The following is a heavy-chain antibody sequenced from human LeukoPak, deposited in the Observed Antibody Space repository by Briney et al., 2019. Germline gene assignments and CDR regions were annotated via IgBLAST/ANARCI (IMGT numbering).Heavy chain of an antibody. CDR2: IKTKTDGGTT. D-gene: IGHD1-14*01. J-gene: IGHJ4*02. CDR3: VKGTD. Sequence: GGSLRLSCAASGFTVSTAWMTWVRQAPGEGLEWVGRIKTKTDGGTTDYAAAVQGRFTISRDDSKNTLYLQMNSLKTEDTAVYYCVKGTDWGQGTLVTVSS. CDR1: GFTVSTAW. V-gene: IGHV3-15*01.